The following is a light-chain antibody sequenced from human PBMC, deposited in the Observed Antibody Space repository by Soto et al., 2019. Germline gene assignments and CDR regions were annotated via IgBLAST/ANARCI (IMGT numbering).Light chain of an antibody. J-gene: IGKJ1*01. CDR1: QGISSN. CDR3: QKLNAYPPWT. V-gene: IGKV1-9*01. Sequence: QLTQSPSSLSSSVGDIFTITGRSSQGISSNLAWYQQKPGRAPKLLIFGASTLQSGVPSRFSGSGSGTDFTLTISSLQPEDFATYFCQKLNAYPPWTFGQGTKVDIK. CDR2: GAS.